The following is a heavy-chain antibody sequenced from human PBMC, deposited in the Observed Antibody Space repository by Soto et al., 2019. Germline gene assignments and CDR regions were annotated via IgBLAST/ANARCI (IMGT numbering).Heavy chain of an antibody. CDR2: IYYSGST. Sequence: QVQLQESGPGLVKPSQTLSLTCTVSGGSISSGGYYWSWIRQHPGKGLEWIGYIYYSGSTYYNPSLKSRVTRSVATSKNQFSLKLSSVTAADTAVYYCASSDSGSSWYYFDYWGQGTLVTVSS. D-gene: IGHD6-13*01. J-gene: IGHJ4*02. CDR1: GGSISSGGYY. CDR3: ASSDSGSSWYYFDY. V-gene: IGHV4-31*03.